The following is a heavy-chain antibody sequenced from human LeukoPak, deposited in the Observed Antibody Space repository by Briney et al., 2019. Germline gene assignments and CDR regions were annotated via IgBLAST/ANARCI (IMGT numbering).Heavy chain of an antibody. J-gene: IGHJ4*02. CDR1: GGSISSGSYY. CDR2: IYTSGST. Sequence: SETLSLTCTVSGGSISSGSYYWSWIRQPAGKGLEWIGRIYTSGSTNYNPSLKSRVTISVDTSKNQFSLKLSSVTAADTAVYYCARECSHWGQGTLVTVSS. CDR3: ARECSH. V-gene: IGHV4-61*02. D-gene: IGHD4/OR15-4a*01.